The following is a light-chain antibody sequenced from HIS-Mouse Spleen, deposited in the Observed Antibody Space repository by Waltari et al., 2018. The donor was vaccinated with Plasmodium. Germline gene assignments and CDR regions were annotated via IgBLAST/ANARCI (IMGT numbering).Light chain of an antibody. CDR3: QQYNNWSFT. Sequence: EIVMTQSSAPLSASPGDTDTLSCRVSQSVSINLAWYQQKPGQAPRLLIYGASTRATGIPARFSGSGSGTEFTLTISSLQSEDFAVYYCQQYNNWSFTFGPGTKVDIK. CDR2: GAS. CDR1: QSVSIN. V-gene: IGKV3-15*01. J-gene: IGKJ3*01.